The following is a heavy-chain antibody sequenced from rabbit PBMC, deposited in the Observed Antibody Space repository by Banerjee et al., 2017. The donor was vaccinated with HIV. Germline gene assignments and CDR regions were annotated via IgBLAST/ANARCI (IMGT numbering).Heavy chain of an antibody. CDR1: GFTLSSYW. D-gene: IGHD6-1*01. Sequence: QEQLVESGGGLVQPEGSLTLTCKASGFTLSSYWMWWVRQAPGKGLEWIACINTSSGNTVYASWAKGRFTISKTSSNTVFLQMTSLTASDTATYFCARDAGYGAFGYDVWGQGTLVTVS. CDR2: INTSSGNT. J-gene: IGHJ3*01. CDR3: ARDAGYGAFGYDV. V-gene: IGHV1S45*01.